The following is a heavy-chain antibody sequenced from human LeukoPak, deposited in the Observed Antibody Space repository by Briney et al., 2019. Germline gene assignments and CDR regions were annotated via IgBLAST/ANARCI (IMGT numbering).Heavy chain of an antibody. Sequence: GGALRLSPAAAGFPLSSYGMHWGRQAPGKGLGGGAFIRYDGSNKYYADSVKGRFTISRDNSKNTLYLQMNSLRAEDTAVYYCAKDQHRLITVIVQFLDYWGQGTLVTVSS. CDR2: IRYDGSNK. V-gene: IGHV3-30*02. D-gene: IGHD3-22*01. CDR1: GFPLSSYG. CDR3: AKDQHRLITVIVQFLDY. J-gene: IGHJ4*02.